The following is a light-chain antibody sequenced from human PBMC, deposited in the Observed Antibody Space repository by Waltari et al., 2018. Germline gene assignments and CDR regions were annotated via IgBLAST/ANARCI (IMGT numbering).Light chain of an antibody. CDR1: SSDVGTYNY. CDR2: ELS. Sequence: QSALTQPASVSGSPGQSITISCTGTSSDVGTYNYVSWYQQHPDKAPKLMIYELSYRPSGVSSRFSGSKSGNTASLTISGLQAEDEADYYCSLYISSSTYWVFGGGTKLTVL. V-gene: IGLV2-14*01. CDR3: SLYISSSTYWV. J-gene: IGLJ3*02.